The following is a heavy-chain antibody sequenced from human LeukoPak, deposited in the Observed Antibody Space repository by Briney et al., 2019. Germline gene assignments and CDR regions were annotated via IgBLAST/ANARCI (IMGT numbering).Heavy chain of an antibody. V-gene: IGHV1-69*01. CDR3: ARVNDQIYDFWSGILAD. J-gene: IGHJ4*02. CDR1: GGPFSSDA. CDR2: IVSISTTT. D-gene: IGHD3/OR15-3a*01. Sequence: GSSVKLSCKASGGPFSSDAFNWVRQAPGQGLEWMGGIVSISTTTKYAQKFQGRVTITADESTSTVYMELSNLRSEDTAVYFCARVNDQIYDFWSGILADWGQGTLVTVSS.